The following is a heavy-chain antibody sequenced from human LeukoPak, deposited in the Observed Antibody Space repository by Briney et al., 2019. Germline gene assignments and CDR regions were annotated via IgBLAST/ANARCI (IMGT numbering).Heavy chain of an antibody. Sequence: GGSLRLSCAASGFTFSSYAMHWVRQAPGKGLEWVAVISYDGSNKYYADSVKGRFTISRDNSKNTLYLQMNSLRAEDTAVYYCARATDSSSSNWFDPWGQGTLVTVSS. CDR2: ISYDGSNK. V-gene: IGHV3-30-3*01. J-gene: IGHJ5*02. CDR3: ARATDSSSSNWFDP. D-gene: IGHD6-13*01. CDR1: GFTFSSYA.